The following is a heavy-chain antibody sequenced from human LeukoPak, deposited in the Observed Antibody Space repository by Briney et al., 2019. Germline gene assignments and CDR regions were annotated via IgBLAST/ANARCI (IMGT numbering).Heavy chain of an antibody. CDR2: SSAYNGNT. CDR1: GYTFTSYG. CDR3: ARAVVTIFGVPYYMDV. J-gene: IGHJ6*03. D-gene: IGHD3-3*01. Sequence: GASVKVSCKASGYTFTSYGISWVRQAPGQGLEWMGWSSAYNGNTNYAQKLQGRLTTPTDTSTRTAYMELRSLRSDDTAVYYCARAVVTIFGVPYYMDVWGKGTTVTVSS. V-gene: IGHV1-18*01.